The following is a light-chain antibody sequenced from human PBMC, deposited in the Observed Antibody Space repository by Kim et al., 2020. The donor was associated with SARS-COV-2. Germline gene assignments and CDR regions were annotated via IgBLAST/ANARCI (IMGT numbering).Light chain of an antibody. CDR1: SANIGSNT. Sequence: GQGVTISCSGSSANIGSNTVNWYQQLPGTAPKLLIYRNNQRPSGVPDRFSGSKSGTSASLAISGLQSEDEADYYCAAWDDSLNVVVFGGGTQLTVL. V-gene: IGLV1-44*01. CDR2: RNN. J-gene: IGLJ2*01. CDR3: AAWDDSLNVVV.